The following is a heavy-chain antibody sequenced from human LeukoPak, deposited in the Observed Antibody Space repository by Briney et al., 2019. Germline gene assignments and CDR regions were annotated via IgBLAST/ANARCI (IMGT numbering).Heavy chain of an antibody. CDR3: AREGGFYRPLDY. D-gene: IGHD3-3*01. V-gene: IGHV4-4*02. J-gene: IGHJ4*02. CDR1: GXSVINTNR. CDR2: VHLDGRT. Sequence: NPSETLSLTCGVSGXSVINTNRWTWVRQPPGKGLVWIGEVHLDGRTNYNPSLESRLTMSVDVSENQVSLKLTSVTAADTAVYYCAREGGFYRPLDYSGQGTLVTVSS.